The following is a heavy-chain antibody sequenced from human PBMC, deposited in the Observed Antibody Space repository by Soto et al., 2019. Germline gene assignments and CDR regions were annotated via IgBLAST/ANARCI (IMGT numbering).Heavy chain of an antibody. CDR2: IIPIFGTA. CDR3: VSSSSPPTTYYYHYGMEV. V-gene: IGHV1-69*01. J-gene: IGHJ6*02. CDR1: GGTFSSYA. Sequence: QVQLVQSGAEVKKPGSSVKVSCKASGGTFSSYAISWVRQAPGQGLEWMGGIIPIFGTANYAQKFQGRVTITADESTSTAYKELSSMRSEDTAVYYCVSSSSPPTTYYYHYGMEVWGQGTTVTVSS. D-gene: IGHD6-13*01.